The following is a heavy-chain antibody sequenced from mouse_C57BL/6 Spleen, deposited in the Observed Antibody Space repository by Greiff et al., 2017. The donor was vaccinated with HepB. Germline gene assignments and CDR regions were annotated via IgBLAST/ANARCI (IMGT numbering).Heavy chain of an antibody. Sequence: QVQLKESGPELVKPGASVKISCKASGYAFSSSWMNWVKQRPGKGLEWIGRIYPGDGDTNYNGKFKGKATLTADKSSSTAYMQLSSLTSEDSAVYFCARNYYGSSKDAMDYWGQGTSVTVSS. CDR3: ARNYYGSSKDAMDY. CDR1: GYAFSSSW. CDR2: IYPGDGDT. V-gene: IGHV1-82*01. D-gene: IGHD1-1*01. J-gene: IGHJ4*01.